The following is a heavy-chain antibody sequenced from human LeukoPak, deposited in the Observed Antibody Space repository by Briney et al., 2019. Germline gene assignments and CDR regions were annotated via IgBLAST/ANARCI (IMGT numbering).Heavy chain of an antibody. D-gene: IGHD6-13*01. J-gene: IGHJ4*02. CDR3: ARKYSSSWTYFDY. CDR2: IYYSGST. Sequence: SETLSLTCTVSGGSISSSSYYWGWLRQPPGKGLEWIGSIYYSGSTYYNPSLKSRVTISVDTSKNQFSLKLSSVTAADTAVYYCARKYSSSWTYFDYWGQGTLVTVSS. CDR1: GGSISSSSYY. V-gene: IGHV4-39*01.